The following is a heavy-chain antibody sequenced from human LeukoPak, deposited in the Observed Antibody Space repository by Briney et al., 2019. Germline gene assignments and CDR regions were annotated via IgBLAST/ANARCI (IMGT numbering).Heavy chain of an antibody. CDR1: GGSISSYY. D-gene: IGHD3-3*01. CDR3: AGRSGYYTPTYFDY. CDR2: IYYSGST. J-gene: IGHJ4*02. Sequence: PSETLSLTCTVSGGSISSYYWSWIRQPPGKGLEWIGYIYYSGSTNYNPSLKRRVTISVDTSKNQFSLKLSSVTAADTAVYYCAGRSGYYTPTYFDYWGQGTLVTVSS. V-gene: IGHV4-59*01.